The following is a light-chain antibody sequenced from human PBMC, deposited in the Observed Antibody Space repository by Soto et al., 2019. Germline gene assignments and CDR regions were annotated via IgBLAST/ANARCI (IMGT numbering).Light chain of an antibody. Sequence: DLHMAHSPSTVSSSLVDRVTGTCGARQISSSDLNWYQQKPGKAPKLLIYAASRLQSGVPSRCSGRGAGTDFTLTISSLQPEDFATYYCQQSYSTPHTFGQGTRLEIK. CDR1: QISSSD. CDR2: AAS. CDR3: QQSYSTPHT. J-gene: IGKJ5*01. V-gene: IGKV1-39*01.